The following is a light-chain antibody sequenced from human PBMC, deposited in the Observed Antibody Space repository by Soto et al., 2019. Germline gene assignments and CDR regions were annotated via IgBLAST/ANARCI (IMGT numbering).Light chain of an antibody. J-gene: IGKJ4*01. CDR1: QRVSSGY. Sequence: EIVLTQSPGTLSLSPWERATLSCSASQRVSSGYLAWYQQKPGQAPRLLIYGASTRATGIPDRFSGSGSGTDFNLTISRLEPGDRAVYYCQQYGNSPLTFGGGTKVDIK. CDR3: QQYGNSPLT. CDR2: GAS. V-gene: IGKV3-20*01.